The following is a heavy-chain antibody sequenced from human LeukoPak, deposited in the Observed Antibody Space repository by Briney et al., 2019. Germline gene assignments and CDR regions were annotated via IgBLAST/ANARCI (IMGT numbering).Heavy chain of an antibody. Sequence: GPLRLSCAASGFPFSSFGMHGVGKALGKGLEWGAIISFTGSKKYFESTLKGRLTLSRDNSKNTLYLQMNSLRAEDTAVYYCAKAYYGSGSPLDWFDPWGQGTLVTVSS. CDR3: AKAYYGSGSPLDWFDP. V-gene: IGHV3-30*18. D-gene: IGHD3-10*01. CDR2: ISFTGSKK. CDR1: GFPFSSFG. J-gene: IGHJ5*02.